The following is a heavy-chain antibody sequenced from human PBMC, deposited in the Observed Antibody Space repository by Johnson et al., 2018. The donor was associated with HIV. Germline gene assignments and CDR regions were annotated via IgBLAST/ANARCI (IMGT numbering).Heavy chain of an antibody. CDR1: GFTVSSSY. Sequence: QVQLVESGGGLVQPGGSLRLSCVVPGFTVSSSYLTWVRQAPGKGLEWVAFIRYDGSDKHYADSVKGRFTISRDNSKNTVYLQTNSLRAEDTAVYYCAKWKYCNGDNCYSEFGVFDDAFDIWGQGTMDTVSS. J-gene: IGHJ3*02. D-gene: IGHD2-15*01. V-gene: IGHV3-30*02. CDR2: IRYDGSDK. CDR3: AKWKYCNGDNCYSEFGVFDDAFDI.